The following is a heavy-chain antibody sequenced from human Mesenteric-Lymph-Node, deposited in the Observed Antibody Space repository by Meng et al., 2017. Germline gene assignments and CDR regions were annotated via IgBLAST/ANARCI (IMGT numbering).Heavy chain of an antibody. Sequence: QVQLVQSGSELKKPGASVKVSCKASGYTFTNYGITWVRQAPGQGLEWMGWVSSFNGDTNYAPKFQGRVTMTTDRSTTTAYMELRSLTSEDTAVYYCAKTPTTSWVGGWFDPWGQGTLVTVSS. D-gene: IGHD2-2*01. CDR3: AKTPTTSWVGGWFDP. CDR1: GYTFTNYG. CDR2: VSSFNGDT. V-gene: IGHV1-18*04. J-gene: IGHJ5*02.